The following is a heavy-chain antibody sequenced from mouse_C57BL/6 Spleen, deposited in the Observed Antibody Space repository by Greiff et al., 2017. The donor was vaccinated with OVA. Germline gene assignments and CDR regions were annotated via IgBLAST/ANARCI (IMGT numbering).Heavy chain of an antibody. CDR1: GFTFSSYG. J-gene: IGHJ4*01. D-gene: IGHD2-1*01. CDR2: ISSGGSYT. Sequence: EVMLVESGGDLVKPGGSLKLSCAASGFTFSSYGMSWVRQTPDKRLEWVATISSGGSYTYYPDSVKGRFTISRDNAKNTLYLQMSSLKSEDTAMYYCARGYGNYAMDYWGQGTSVTVSS. CDR3: ARGYGNYAMDY. V-gene: IGHV5-6*01.